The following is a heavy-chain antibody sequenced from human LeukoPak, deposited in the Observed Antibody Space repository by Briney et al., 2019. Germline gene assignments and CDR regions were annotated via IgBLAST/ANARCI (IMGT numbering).Heavy chain of an antibody. J-gene: IGHJ4*02. CDR2: ISYDGSNK. D-gene: IGHD3-3*01. Sequence: PGGSLRLSCAASGFTFSSYAMHWVRQAPGKGLEGVAVISYDGSNKYYADSVKGRFTISRDNSKNTLYLQMNSLRAEDTAVYYCASEIIFGSFDYWGQGTLVTVSS. V-gene: IGHV3-30*04. CDR1: GFTFSSYA. CDR3: ASEIIFGSFDY.